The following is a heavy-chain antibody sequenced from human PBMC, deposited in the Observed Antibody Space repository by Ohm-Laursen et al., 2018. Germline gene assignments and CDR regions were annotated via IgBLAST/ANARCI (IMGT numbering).Heavy chain of an antibody. Sequence: GTLSLTCTVSGGSISSGGYYWSWIRQPPGKGLGWIGEINHSGSTNYNPSLKSRVTVSVDTSKNQFSLKLSSVTAADTAVYYCARGSFVLRYFDWSNPLDYWGQGTLVTVSS. CDR2: INHSGST. CDR3: ARGSFVLRYFDWSNPLDY. CDR1: GGSISSGGYY. J-gene: IGHJ4*02. V-gene: IGHV4-39*07. D-gene: IGHD3-9*01.